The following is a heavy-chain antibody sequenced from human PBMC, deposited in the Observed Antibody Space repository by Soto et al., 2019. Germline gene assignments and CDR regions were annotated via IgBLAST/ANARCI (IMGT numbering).Heavy chain of an antibody. CDR1: GFTFSSYG. J-gene: IGHJ6*02. CDR3: AKDIAVTTRHDYYYGMDV. Sequence: VGSLRLSCAASGFTFSSYGMHWVRQAPGKGLEWVAVISYDGSNKYYADSVKGRFTISRDNSKNTLYLQMNSLRAEDTAVYYCAKDIAVTTRHDYYYGMDVWGQGTTVTVSS. CDR2: ISYDGSNK. D-gene: IGHD4-17*01. V-gene: IGHV3-30*18.